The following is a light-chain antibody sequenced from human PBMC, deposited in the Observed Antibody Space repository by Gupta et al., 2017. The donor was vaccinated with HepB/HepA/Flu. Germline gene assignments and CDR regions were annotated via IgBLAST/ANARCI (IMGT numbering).Light chain of an antibody. CDR2: GAS. V-gene: IGKV1-39*01. J-gene: IGKJ2*01. Sequence: DIQMTQSPSSLSASVGDRVTITCRASQSISAYLNWYQQKSGRAPRLLIYGASNLQTGVPSSFSGSGSGTDFTLTISNLHTEDFATFYCQQSYIIPYTFGPGTKVEI. CDR1: QSISAY. CDR3: QQSYIIPYT.